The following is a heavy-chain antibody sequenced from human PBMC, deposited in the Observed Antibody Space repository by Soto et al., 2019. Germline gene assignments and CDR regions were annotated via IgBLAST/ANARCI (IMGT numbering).Heavy chain of an antibody. CDR1: GFTFSSYA. V-gene: IGHV3-21*01. CDR2: IGGSSPSV. Sequence: GGSLRLSCAASGFTFSSYAMNWVRQAPEKGLEWVSSIGGSSPSVYYADSVRGRFTISRDNAKNSLYLQLSSLRAEDTAVYYCTRESSQMFDYWGQGTLVTVSS. J-gene: IGHJ4*02. CDR3: TRESSQMFDY.